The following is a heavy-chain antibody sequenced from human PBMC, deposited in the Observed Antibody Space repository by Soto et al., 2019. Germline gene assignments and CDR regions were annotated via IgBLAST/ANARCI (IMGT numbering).Heavy chain of an antibody. D-gene: IGHD6-13*01. J-gene: IGHJ4*02. CDR3: ARVGALGSSSCFDY. V-gene: IGHV4-30-4*01. CDR2: IHNSGSP. Sequence: PSETLSITCSVSRASIYHGGYFWSWFRLSPGNGLAWIGHIHNSGSPYNNPSLKSRVTISADTSKNQFSLKLSSVTAADTAVYFCARVGALGSSSCFDYWGQGTLVTVS. CDR1: RASIYHGGYF.